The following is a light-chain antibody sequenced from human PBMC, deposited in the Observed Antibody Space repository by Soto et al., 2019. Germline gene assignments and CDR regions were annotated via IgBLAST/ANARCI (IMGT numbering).Light chain of an antibody. V-gene: IGKV1-5*01. J-gene: IGKJ1*01. CDR1: RSISNW. Sequence: DIKMTQSPSTLSASVGDRVTITCRASRSISNWLAWYQQRPGIAPKLLIFDASSLQSGVPSRFSGSGSGTEFTLTISSLQPDDFGTYYCQEYNSYTGTFGPGTKVDIK. CDR2: DAS. CDR3: QEYNSYTGT.